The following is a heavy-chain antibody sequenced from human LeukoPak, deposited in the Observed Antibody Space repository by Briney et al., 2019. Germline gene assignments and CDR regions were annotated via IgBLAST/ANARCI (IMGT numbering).Heavy chain of an antibody. V-gene: IGHV3-23*01. J-gene: IGHJ5*02. Sequence: GGSLRLSCAASGFTFSSYAMSWVRQAPGKGLEWVSAISGSGGSTYYADSVKGRFTISRDNSKNTLYLQMNSLRAEDTAVYYCAKTPRRYSSSHKVQTWGQGTLVTVSS. CDR3: AKTPRRYSSSHKVQT. D-gene: IGHD6-13*01. CDR2: ISGSGGST. CDR1: GFTFSSYA.